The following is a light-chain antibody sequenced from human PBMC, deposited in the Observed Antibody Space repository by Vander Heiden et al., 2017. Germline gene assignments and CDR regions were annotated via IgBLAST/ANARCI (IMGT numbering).Light chain of an antibody. CDR3: SACDGSLSGVV. CDR1: STNIGSNY. Sequence: QPVLTHPPSASGTAGQRVSISCSGGSTNIGSNYVYWCQQLPVTAPKLLIFSNTQRPPGVRDRLSAAKPGTAASLAISGRRSADEADYYCSACDGSLSGVVFGGGTKLTVL. V-gene: IGLV1-47*02. J-gene: IGLJ2*01. CDR2: SNT.